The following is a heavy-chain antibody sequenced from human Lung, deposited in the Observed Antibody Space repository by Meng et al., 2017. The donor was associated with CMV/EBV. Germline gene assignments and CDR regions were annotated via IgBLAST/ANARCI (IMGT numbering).Heavy chain of an antibody. J-gene: IGHJ6*02. V-gene: IGHV1-8*03. CDR1: GYTFTSYD. D-gene: IGHD3-10*01. CDR2: MNPNSGNT. Sequence: ASVXVSXKASGYTFTSYDINWVRQATGQGLEWMGWMNPNSGNTGYAQKFQGRVTITRNTSISTAYMELSSLRSEDTAVYYCARGAKNYYGSGRSTVDGMDVWGQGTTVTVSS. CDR3: ARGAKNYYGSGRSTVDGMDV.